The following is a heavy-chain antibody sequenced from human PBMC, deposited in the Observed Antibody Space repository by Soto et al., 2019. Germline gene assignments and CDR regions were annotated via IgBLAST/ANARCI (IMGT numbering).Heavy chain of an antibody. D-gene: IGHD4-17*01. CDR2: IYYSGST. Sequence: TSETLSLTCTVSGGSISSSSYYWGWIRQPPGKGLEWIGSIYYSGSTYYNPSLKSRVTISVDTSKNQFSLKLSSVTAADTAVYYCARGVYGDYSYWYFDLWGRGTLVNVS. CDR1: GGSISSSSYY. J-gene: IGHJ2*01. V-gene: IGHV4-39*01. CDR3: ARGVYGDYSYWYFDL.